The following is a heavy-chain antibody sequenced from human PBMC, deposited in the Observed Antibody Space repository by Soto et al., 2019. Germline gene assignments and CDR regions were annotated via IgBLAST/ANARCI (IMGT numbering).Heavy chain of an antibody. Sequence: SQTMSLTCTVSGGYSRSGGYCWSWISQHPGKGLEWIGYIYYSGSTYYNPSLKSRVTISVDTSKNQFSLKLSSVTAADTAVYYCASAQSGGSCYDYWVQGTMVTVSS. J-gene: IGHJ4*03. CDR2: IYYSGST. D-gene: IGHD2-15*01. CDR1: GGYSRSGGYC. V-gene: IGHV4-31*03. CDR3: ASAQSGGSCYDY.